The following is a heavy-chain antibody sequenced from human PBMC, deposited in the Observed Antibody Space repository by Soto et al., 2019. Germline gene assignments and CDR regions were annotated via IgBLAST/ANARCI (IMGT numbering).Heavy chain of an antibody. J-gene: IGHJ3*02. CDR2: INADGTTT. V-gene: IGHV3-74*01. CDR3: ARDATKTYYYDSSGYTNAFDI. Sequence: GGSLRLSCAASGFTFSTYWMHWVRQAPGKGLVWVSRINADGTTTTYADSVKGRFTISRDNAKNTLYLQMNSLRAEDTAVYFCARDATKTYYYDSSGYTNAFDIWGQGTMVTVSS. D-gene: IGHD3-22*01. CDR1: GFTFSTYW.